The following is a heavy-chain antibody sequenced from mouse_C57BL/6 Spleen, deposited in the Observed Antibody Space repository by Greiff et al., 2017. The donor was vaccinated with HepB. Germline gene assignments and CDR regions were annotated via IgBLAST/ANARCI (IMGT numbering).Heavy chain of an antibody. J-gene: IGHJ3*01. Sequence: QVQLQQPGPELVKPGASVKLSCKASGYTFTSYWMHWVKQRPGQGLEWIGNINPSNGGTNYNEQFKSKATLTVDKSSSTAYMQLSSLTSEDSAVYYCARPYYGNSKVFAYWGQGTLVTVSA. CDR1: GYTFTSYW. CDR2: INPSNGGT. CDR3: ARPYYGNSKVFAY. D-gene: IGHD2-1*01. V-gene: IGHV1-53*01.